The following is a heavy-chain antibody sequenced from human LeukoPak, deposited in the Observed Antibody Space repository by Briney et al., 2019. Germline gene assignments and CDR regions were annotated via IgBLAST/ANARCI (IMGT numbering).Heavy chain of an antibody. J-gene: IGHJ3*02. CDR2: INHSGST. CDR3: ARTQREYYYDSSGAIDAFDI. CDR1: GGSFSGYY. Sequence: SETLSLTCAVYGGSFSGYYWSWIRQPPGKGLERIGEINHSGSTNYNPSLKSRVTMSVDTSKNQFSLKLSSVTAADTAIYYCARTQREYYYDSSGAIDAFDIWGQGTMVTVSS. D-gene: IGHD3-22*01. V-gene: IGHV4-34*01.